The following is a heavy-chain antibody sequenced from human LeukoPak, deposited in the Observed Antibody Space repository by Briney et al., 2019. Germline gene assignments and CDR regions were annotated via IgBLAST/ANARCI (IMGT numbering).Heavy chain of an antibody. Sequence: ASVKVSCKASGYTFTSYDINWVRQATGQGLEWMGWMNPNSGNTGYAQKFQGRVTMTRNTSISTAYMELSSLRSEDTAVYYCARGPGGLVAATGAGYYYYMDVWGKGTTVTISS. V-gene: IGHV1-8*01. J-gene: IGHJ6*03. CDR1: GYTFTSYD. CDR3: ARGPGGLVAATGAGYYYYMDV. D-gene: IGHD2-15*01. CDR2: MNPNSGNT.